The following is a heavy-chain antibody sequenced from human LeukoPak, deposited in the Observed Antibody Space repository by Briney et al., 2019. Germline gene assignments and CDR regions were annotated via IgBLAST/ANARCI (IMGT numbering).Heavy chain of an antibody. Sequence: GASVKVSCKAPGYTFTNYGINWLRQAPGQGLEWLGWISTYNDDTKYAQKFQGRVTMTTDTSTTTVFMELRGLRSDDTGVYYCARDPFSFIVQVTGITYFDSWGPGTLVTVSS. CDR3: ARDPFSFIVQVTGITYFDS. CDR2: ISTYNDDT. V-gene: IGHV1-18*01. CDR1: GYTFTNYG. D-gene: IGHD2-21*02. J-gene: IGHJ4*02.